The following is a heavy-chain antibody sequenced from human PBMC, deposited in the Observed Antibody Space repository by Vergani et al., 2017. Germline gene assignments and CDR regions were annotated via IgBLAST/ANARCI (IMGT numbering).Heavy chain of an antibody. V-gene: IGHV3-30*02. Sequence: QVQLVESGGGVVQPGGSLRLSCAASGFTFSSYGMHWVRQAPGKGLEWVAFIRYDGSNKYYADSVKGRFTISRDNSKNTLYLQMNSLRAEDTAVYYCAKDRTTVVTLGLDYWGQGILVTVSS. J-gene: IGHJ4*02. CDR1: GFTFSSYG. CDR2: IRYDGSNK. CDR3: AKDRTTVVTLGLDY. D-gene: IGHD4-23*01.